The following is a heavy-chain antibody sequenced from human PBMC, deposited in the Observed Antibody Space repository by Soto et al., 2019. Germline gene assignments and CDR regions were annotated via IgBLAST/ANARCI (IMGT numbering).Heavy chain of an antibody. CDR2: IIPVFDKA. CDR3: ARLRRDWGDAFDL. V-gene: IGHV1-69*13. D-gene: IGHD3-16*01. CDR1: GGSFGSSA. J-gene: IGHJ3*01. Sequence: SVKVSCKASGGSFGSSAISWVRQAPAQGLEWMGEIIPVFDKANYAQNFQGRLTITADEPTGTVFMQLSSLRSEDTAVYFCARLRRDWGDAFDLWGLGTLVTVSS.